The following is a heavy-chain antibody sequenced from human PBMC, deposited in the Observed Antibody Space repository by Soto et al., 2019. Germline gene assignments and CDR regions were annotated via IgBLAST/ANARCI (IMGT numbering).Heavy chain of an antibody. CDR2: IRSKAYGGTT. CDR1: GFTFGDYA. V-gene: IGHV3-49*04. J-gene: IGHJ6*02. Sequence: GGSLRLSCTASGFTFGDYAMSWVRQAPGKGLEWVGFIRSKAYGGTTEYAASVKGRFTISRDDSKSIAYLQMNSLKTEDTAVYYCTRDSYYDFWSGYFADAYYYYGMDVWGQGTTVTVSS. CDR3: TRDSYYDFWSGYFADAYYYYGMDV. D-gene: IGHD3-3*01.